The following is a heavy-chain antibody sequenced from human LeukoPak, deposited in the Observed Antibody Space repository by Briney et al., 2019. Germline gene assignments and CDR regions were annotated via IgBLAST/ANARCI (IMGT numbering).Heavy chain of an antibody. J-gene: IGHJ6*03. CDR2: IYYGGST. Sequence: SETLSLTCTVSGGSISSYYWSWIRQPPGKGLEWIGYIYYGGSTNYNPSLKSRVTISVDTSKNQFSLKLSSVTAADTAVYYCARGRAARPWYYYYMDVWGKGTTVTVSS. CDR3: ARGRAARPWYYYYMDV. D-gene: IGHD6-6*01. CDR1: GGSISSYY. V-gene: IGHV4-59*01.